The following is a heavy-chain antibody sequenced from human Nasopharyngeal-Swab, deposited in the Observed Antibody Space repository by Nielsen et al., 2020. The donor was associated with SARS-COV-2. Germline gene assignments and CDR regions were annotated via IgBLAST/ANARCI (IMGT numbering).Heavy chain of an antibody. J-gene: IGHJ6*03. CDR2: IYSGGST. CDR3: ARACSSTSCYTLRYYYYMDV. Sequence: GGSLRLSCAASGFTVSSNYMSWVRQAPGKGLEWVSVIYSGGSTYYADSVKGRFTISRDNSKNTLYLQMNSLRAGDTAVYYCARACSSTSCYTLRYYYYMDVWGKGTTVTVSS. D-gene: IGHD2-2*02. CDR1: GFTVSSNY. V-gene: IGHV3-66*02.